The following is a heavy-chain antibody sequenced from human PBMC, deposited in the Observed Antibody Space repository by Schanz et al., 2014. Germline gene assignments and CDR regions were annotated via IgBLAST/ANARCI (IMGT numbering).Heavy chain of an antibody. CDR3: ASPSGYSDYGTYFDF. J-gene: IGHJ4*02. V-gene: IGHV3-33*01. CDR2: IWSDGSTK. D-gene: IGHD5-12*01. Sequence: QVQMVDSGGGVVQPGRSLRLSCAASGFAFSVYGMHWVRQAPGKGPEWVAVIWSDGSTKYYADSVEGRFTISRDNSRNTVYLQMNSLRTEDTAVYYCASPSGYSDYGTYFDFWGQGTLVTVSS. CDR1: GFAFSVYG.